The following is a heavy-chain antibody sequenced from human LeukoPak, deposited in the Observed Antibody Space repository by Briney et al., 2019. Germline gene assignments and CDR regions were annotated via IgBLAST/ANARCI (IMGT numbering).Heavy chain of an antibody. D-gene: IGHD6-19*01. CDR3: ARAGGSGLIDY. CDR1: GGSISSYY. Sequence: PSETLSLTCTVSGGSISSYYWSWIRQPPGKGLEWIGYIYYSGSTNYKSSLKSRVTISVDTSKNQFSLKLSSVTAADTAVYYCARAGGSGLIDYWGQGTLVTVSS. CDR2: IYYSGST. J-gene: IGHJ4*02. V-gene: IGHV4-59*01.